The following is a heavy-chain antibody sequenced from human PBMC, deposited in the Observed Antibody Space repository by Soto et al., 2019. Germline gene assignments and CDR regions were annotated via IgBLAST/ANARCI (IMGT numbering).Heavy chain of an antibody. CDR2: IYYSGST. CDR1: GGSISSGGYY. CDR3: ARDGSVTTKYYYGMDV. V-gene: IGHV4-31*03. Sequence: TSETLSLTCTVSGGSISSGGYYWSWIRQHPGKGLEWIGYIYYSGSTYYNPSLKSRVTISVDTSKNQFSLKLSSVTAADTAVYYCARDGSVTTKYYYGMDVWGQGTTVTVSS. D-gene: IGHD4-17*01. J-gene: IGHJ6*02.